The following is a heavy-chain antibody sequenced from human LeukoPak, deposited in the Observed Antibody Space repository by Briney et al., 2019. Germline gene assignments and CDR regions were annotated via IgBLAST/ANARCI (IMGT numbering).Heavy chain of an antibody. CDR1: GGTFSSYA. CDR2: IIPILNIA. V-gene: IGHV1-69*04. J-gene: IGHJ4*02. Sequence: SVKVSCKASGGTFSSYAISWVRQAPGQGLEWMGRIIPILNIANYAQKFQGRVTIAADESTSTAYMELSSLRSEDTAVYYCARMNHAATMIDYWGQGTLVTVSS. D-gene: IGHD5-12*01. CDR3: ARMNHAATMIDY.